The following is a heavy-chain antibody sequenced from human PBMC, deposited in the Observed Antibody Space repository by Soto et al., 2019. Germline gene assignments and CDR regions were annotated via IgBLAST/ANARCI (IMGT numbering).Heavy chain of an antibody. Sequence: SGTLSLTFTVSGGSISSYYWSWIRQPPGKGLEWIGYIYYSGSTNYNPSLKSRVTISVDTSKNQFSLKLSSVTAADTAVYYCAREGPYSSSWYYFDYWGQGTLVTVSS. D-gene: IGHD6-13*01. CDR2: IYYSGST. V-gene: IGHV4-59*01. CDR1: GGSISSYY. J-gene: IGHJ4*02. CDR3: AREGPYSSSWYYFDY.